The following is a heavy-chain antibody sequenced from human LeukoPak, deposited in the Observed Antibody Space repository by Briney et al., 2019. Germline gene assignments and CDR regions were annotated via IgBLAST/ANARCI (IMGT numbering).Heavy chain of an antibody. CDR2: IYTSGTI. D-gene: IGHD6-13*01. CDR1: GGSISSYY. J-gene: IGHJ5*02. Sequence: SETLSLTCTVSGGSISSYYWSWIRQPAGTALEWIGRIYTSGTITYNPSLKSRVTMSVDTSKNQFSLKLSSVTAADTAVYYCARVEKYTSSGPTDPWGQGTLVTVSS. V-gene: IGHV4-4*07. CDR3: ARVEKYTSSGPTDP.